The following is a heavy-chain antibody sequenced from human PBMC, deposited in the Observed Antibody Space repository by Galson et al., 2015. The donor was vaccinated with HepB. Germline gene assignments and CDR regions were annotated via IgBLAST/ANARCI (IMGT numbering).Heavy chain of an antibody. J-gene: IGHJ6*03. CDR3: ARVDIVVVVAATPHYYMDV. CDR1: GYSFTSYW. V-gene: IGHV5-10-1*01. D-gene: IGHD2-15*01. Sequence: QSGAEVKKPGESLRISCTGSGYSFTSYWISWVRQMPGKGLEWMGRIDPSDSYTNYSPSFQGHVTISADKSISTAYLQWSSLKASDTAMYYCARVDIVVVVAATPHYYMDVWGKGTTVTVSS. CDR2: IDPSDSYT.